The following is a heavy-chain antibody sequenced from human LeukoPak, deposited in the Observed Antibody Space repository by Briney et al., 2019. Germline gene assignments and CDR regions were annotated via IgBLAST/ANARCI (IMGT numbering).Heavy chain of an antibody. V-gene: IGHV3-53*05. CDR2: IYSGGST. Sequence: PGGSLRLSCAASGFTVSSNYMSWVRQAPGKGLEWVSIIYSGGSTFYADSVKGRFTISRDNSKNTLYLQMNSLRAEDTAVYYCAKGSMGYGSGSYPFDYWGQGTLVTVSS. CDR1: GFTVSSNY. J-gene: IGHJ4*02. CDR3: AKGSMGYGSGSYPFDY. D-gene: IGHD3-10*01.